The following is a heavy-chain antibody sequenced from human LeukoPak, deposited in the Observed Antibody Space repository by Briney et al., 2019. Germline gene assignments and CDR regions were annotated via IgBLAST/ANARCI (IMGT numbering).Heavy chain of an antibody. CDR2: ISGSGGDT. Sequence: GGSLRFSCAASGFTFSSYAMSWVRQAPGKGLEWVSSISGSGGDTHYADSVKGRFTISRDNSKNTLYLQMNSLRAEDTAVYYCARGGSSGYDYEAFDYWGQGTLVTVSS. J-gene: IGHJ4*02. CDR3: ARGGSSGYDYEAFDY. CDR1: GFTFSSYA. V-gene: IGHV3-23*01. D-gene: IGHD5-12*01.